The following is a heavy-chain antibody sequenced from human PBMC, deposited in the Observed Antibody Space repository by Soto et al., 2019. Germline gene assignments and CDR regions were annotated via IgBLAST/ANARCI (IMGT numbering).Heavy chain of an antibody. J-gene: IGHJ4*02. D-gene: IGHD4-17*01. CDR1: GGSMSNNY. V-gene: IGHV4-59*01. Sequence: QVHLQESGPGLVKPSETLSLFCNVSGGSMSNNYWIWIRQAPGKGLEWIGYVFYTGSTNYNPSLKSRVTISVDTSKKYLSLRLRSVTAADTAVYYCARSLTVTRFDQWGQGTRVIVS. CDR2: VFYTGST. CDR3: ARSLTVTRFDQ.